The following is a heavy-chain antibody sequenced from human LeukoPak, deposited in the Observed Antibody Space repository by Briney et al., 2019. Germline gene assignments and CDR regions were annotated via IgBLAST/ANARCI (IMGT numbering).Heavy chain of an antibody. CDR3: ARSNVVVTAYDY. Sequence: GASVKVPCKASGYTFTGYYMHWVRQAPGQGLEWMGWINPNSGGTNYAQKFQGRVTMTRDTSISTAYMELSRLRSDDTAVYYCARSNVVVTAYDYWGQGTLVTVSS. D-gene: IGHD2-21*02. J-gene: IGHJ4*02. V-gene: IGHV1-2*02. CDR1: GYTFTGYY. CDR2: INPNSGGT.